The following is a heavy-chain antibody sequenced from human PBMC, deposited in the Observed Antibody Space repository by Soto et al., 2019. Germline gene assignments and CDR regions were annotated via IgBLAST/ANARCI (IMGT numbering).Heavy chain of an antibody. Sequence: HPGGSMRLSSAACGVRFSSYGMHWVRQAPGKGLDWVGVIWYDGSNKDYAESVKGRFTISRDNSKNILYLQMNSLRADDTAVYYCASSINWGQGTLLTVSS. CDR1: GVRFSSYG. CDR3: ASSIN. J-gene: IGHJ4*02. CDR2: IWYDGSNK. V-gene: IGHV3-33*03.